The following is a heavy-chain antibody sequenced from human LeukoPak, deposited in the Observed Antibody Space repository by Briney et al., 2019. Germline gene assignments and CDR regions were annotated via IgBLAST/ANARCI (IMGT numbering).Heavy chain of an antibody. V-gene: IGHV3-48*04. J-gene: IGHJ4*02. Sequence: GGSLRLSCAASGFTFGNSSMNWVRQAPGKGLEWISYISSSSSAINYADSVRGRFTISRDNAKNSLFLQMNSLRAEDTAVYYCATSFHYWGQGTLVTVSS. CDR1: GFTFGNSS. CDR3: ATSFHY. CDR2: ISSSSSAI.